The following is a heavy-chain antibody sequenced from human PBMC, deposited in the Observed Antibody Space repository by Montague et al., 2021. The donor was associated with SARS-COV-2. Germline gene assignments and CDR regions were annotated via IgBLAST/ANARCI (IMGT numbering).Heavy chain of an antibody. Sequence: SLRLSCAASGFTFNYYVMSWVRQAPGKGLEWVSVIYSGGSDSYFADSVKGRFTVPRGNSKSTHYLHMHSLGVDDTAVYYCARAGDSAHFYFDSWGQGTLVTVSS. J-gene: IGHJ4*02. D-gene: IGHD1-26*01. CDR2: IYSGGSDS. CDR3: ARAGDSAHFYFDS. CDR1: GFTFNYYV. V-gene: IGHV3-23*03.